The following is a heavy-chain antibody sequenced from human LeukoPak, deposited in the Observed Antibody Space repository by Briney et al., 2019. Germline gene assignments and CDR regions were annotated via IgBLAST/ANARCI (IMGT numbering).Heavy chain of an antibody. CDR1: GGSISSYY. J-gene: IGHJ4*02. CDR2: IYYSGST. Sequence: SETLSLTCTVSGGSISSYYWSWIRQPPGKGLEWIGYIYYSGSTNYNPSLRSRVTISVDTSKNQFSLKLSSVTAADTAVYYCARAEYSSGSDYWGQGTLVTVSS. D-gene: IGHD6-19*01. V-gene: IGHV4-59*01. CDR3: ARAEYSSGSDY.